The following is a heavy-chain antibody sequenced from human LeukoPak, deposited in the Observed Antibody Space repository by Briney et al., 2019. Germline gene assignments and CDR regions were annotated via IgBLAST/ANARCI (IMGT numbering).Heavy chain of an antibody. CDR2: IYYSGST. CDR1: GGSIGSYY. J-gene: IGHJ4*02. V-gene: IGHV4-59*12. CDR3: ARDNWNYLMLDY. D-gene: IGHD1-7*01. Sequence: SETLSLTCTVSGGSIGSYYWSWIRQPPGKGLEWIGYIYYSGSTNSNPSLKSRVTMSVDTPKNQFSLKLSSVTAADTAVYYCARDNWNYLMLDYWGQGTLVTVSS.